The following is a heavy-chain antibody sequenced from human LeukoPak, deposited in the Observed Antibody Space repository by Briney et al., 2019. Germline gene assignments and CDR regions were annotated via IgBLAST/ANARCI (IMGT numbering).Heavy chain of an antibody. CDR1: GYTFTGYY. CDR3: ARDPPYCSGGSCYDGGAFDY. J-gene: IGHJ4*02. V-gene: IGHV1-2*02. CDR2: INPNSGGT. D-gene: IGHD2-15*01. Sequence: ASVKVSCKASGYTFTGYYMHWVRQAPGQGLEWMGWINPNSGGTNYAQKFQGRVTMTRDTSISTAYMELSRLRSDDTAVYYCARDPPYCSGGSCYDGGAFDYWGQGTLVTVSS.